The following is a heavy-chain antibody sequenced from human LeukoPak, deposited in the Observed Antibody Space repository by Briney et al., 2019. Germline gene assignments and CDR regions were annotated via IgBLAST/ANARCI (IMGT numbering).Heavy chain of an antibody. CDR3: ARDKMTEYYDFWSGYHPTLFDY. D-gene: IGHD3-3*01. CDR2: INPSVGST. Sequence: GASVKVSCKASGYTFTSYYMHWVRQAPGQGLEWRGIINPSVGSTSYAQKFQGRVTMTRDTSTSTVYMELSSLRSEDTAVCYCARDKMTEYYDFWSGYHPTLFDYWGQGTLVTVSS. CDR1: GYTFTSYY. J-gene: IGHJ4*02. V-gene: IGHV1-46*01.